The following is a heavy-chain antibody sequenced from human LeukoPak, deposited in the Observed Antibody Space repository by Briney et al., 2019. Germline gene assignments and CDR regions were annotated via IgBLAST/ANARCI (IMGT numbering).Heavy chain of an antibody. J-gene: IGHJ4*02. V-gene: IGHV1-46*01. D-gene: IGHD3-9*01. CDR3: AILTGYYSLFDY. CDR2: INPSGGST. Sequence: ASVKVSCKASGYTFTSNDIHWVRQAPGQGLEWMRIINPSGGSTSYAQKFQGRVTMTMGTSTSTVDMELSSLRSEDTAVYYCAILTGYYSLFDYWGRGTLVTVPS. CDR1: GYTFTSND.